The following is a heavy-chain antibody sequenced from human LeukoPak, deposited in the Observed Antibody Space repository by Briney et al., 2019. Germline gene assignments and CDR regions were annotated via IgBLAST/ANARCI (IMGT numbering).Heavy chain of an antibody. Sequence: SETLSLTCTVSGGSISSYYWSWIRQPAGKGLEWIGRIYTSGSTSYNPSLKSRVTMSVDTSKNQFSLKLTSVTAADMAVYYCARHTYGSILPLDYWGQGTLVTVSS. V-gene: IGHV4-4*07. CDR2: IYTSGST. CDR1: GGSISSYY. J-gene: IGHJ4*02. D-gene: IGHD6-13*01. CDR3: ARHTYGSILPLDY.